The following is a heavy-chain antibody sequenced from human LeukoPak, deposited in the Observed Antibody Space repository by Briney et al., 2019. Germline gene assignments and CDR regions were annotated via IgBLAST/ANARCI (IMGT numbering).Heavy chain of an antibody. Sequence: GGSLRLSCAASGFTFSYYGMHWVRQAPGKGLEWVAFIRYDGNDKFYADSVKGRFTISRDTSKNTLYLQMNSLRTEDTAVYYCAKDSTYIVVVPAAIFDYWGQGTLVTVSS. D-gene: IGHD2-2*02. V-gene: IGHV3-30*02. CDR1: GFTFSYYG. CDR2: IRYDGNDK. CDR3: AKDSTYIVVVPAAIFDY. J-gene: IGHJ4*02.